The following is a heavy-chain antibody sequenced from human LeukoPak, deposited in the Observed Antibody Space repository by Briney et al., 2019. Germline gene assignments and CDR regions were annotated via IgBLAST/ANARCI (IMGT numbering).Heavy chain of an antibody. D-gene: IGHD1-1*01. Sequence: KASETLSLTCAVSGASISRGSWWSWVRQPPGKGLEWIGEFSHSGITNFNPSLKSRVTISVDKSRNQFSLNLISVTAADTAVYFCARNGGHNQEHWGQGTLVTVSS. CDR1: GASISRGSW. J-gene: IGHJ4*02. V-gene: IGHV4-4*02. CDR2: FSHSGIT. CDR3: ARNGGHNQEH.